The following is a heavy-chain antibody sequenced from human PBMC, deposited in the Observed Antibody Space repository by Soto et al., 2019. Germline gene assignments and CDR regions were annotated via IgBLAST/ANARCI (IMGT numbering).Heavy chain of an antibody. CDR1: GFTFSSYW. J-gene: IGHJ3*02. CDR3: ARVIYYGVVIEGAFDI. CDR2: IKQDGSEK. Sequence: GGSLRLSCAASGFTFSSYWMSWVRQAPGKGLEWVANIKQDGSEKYYVDSVKGRFTISRDNAKNSLYLQMNSLRAEDTAVYYCARVIYYGVVIEGAFDIWGQGTMVTVSS. V-gene: IGHV3-7*01. D-gene: IGHD3-3*01.